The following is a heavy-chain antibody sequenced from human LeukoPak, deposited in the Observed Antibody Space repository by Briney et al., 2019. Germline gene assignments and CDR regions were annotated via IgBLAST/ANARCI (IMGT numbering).Heavy chain of an antibody. V-gene: IGHV4-39*05. D-gene: IGHD2-21*01. J-gene: IGHJ4*02. CDR1: GASISSSYY. CDR3: ARHIAMGSPLYD. CDR2: IYFRGGT. Sequence: SETPSLTCTVSGASISSSYYWGWIRQSPGKGLEWIASIYFRGGTYYNPSLKSRVTISVDATKNVCSLKLTSVAAAETAVYYCARHIAMGSPLYDWGQGTLVTVSA.